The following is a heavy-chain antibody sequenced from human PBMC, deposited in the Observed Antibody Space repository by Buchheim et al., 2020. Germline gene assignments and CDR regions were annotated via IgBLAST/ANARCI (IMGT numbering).Heavy chain of an antibody. D-gene: IGHD1-14*01. CDR1: GYTLISNY. V-gene: IGHV1-46*01. J-gene: IGHJ6*02. CDR3: ARARGRPLRTSMDV. Sequence: QVQLVQSGAEVKKPGASVKIACKASGYTLISNYMHWVRQAPGQGLEWMGVINPSSGSTTYAQKFQGRVTMTRDTSTSIVYMELSSLRSEDRAVYYCARARGRPLRTSMDVWGQGTT. CDR2: INPSSGST.